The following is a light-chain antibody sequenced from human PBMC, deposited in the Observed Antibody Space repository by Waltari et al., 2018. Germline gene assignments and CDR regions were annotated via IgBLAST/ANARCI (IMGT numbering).Light chain of an antibody. CDR2: DVS. V-gene: IGLV2-14*01. J-gene: IGLJ1*01. CDR3: SSYTSIIPPFL. CDR1: SSDLGGYSF. Sequence: QSALTQPASMSGSPGQSITISCTRSSSDLGGYSFVSWYQQHPGKAPKLMIYDVSHRPTGFSNRFSGSKSGNTASLAISVLQPEDEADYYCSSYTSIIPPFLFGTGTKVTVL.